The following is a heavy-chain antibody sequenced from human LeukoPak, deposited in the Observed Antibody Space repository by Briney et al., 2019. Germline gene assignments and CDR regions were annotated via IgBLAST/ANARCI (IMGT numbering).Heavy chain of an antibody. CDR1: GGSFSGYY. J-gene: IGHJ4*02. CDR3: ARARGRTAITMDY. CDR2: INHSGST. D-gene: IGHD5-18*01. V-gene: IGHV4-34*01. Sequence: SETLSLTCAVYGGSFSGYYWSWIRQPPGKGLEWIGEINHSGSTNYNPSIKSRVTISVDTSKNQFSLKLSSVTAADTAVYYCARARGRTAITMDYWGQGTLVTVSS.